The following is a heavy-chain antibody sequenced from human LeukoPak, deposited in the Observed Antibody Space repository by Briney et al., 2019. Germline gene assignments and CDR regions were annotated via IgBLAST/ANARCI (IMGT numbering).Heavy chain of an antibody. CDR1: GFIFSSYA. D-gene: IGHD3-10*01. V-gene: IGHV3-23*01. CDR3: AKDSGFDP. Sequence: GGSLRLSCAASGFIFSSYAMSWVRQAPGKGLEWVSGISSSADITYYADSVKGRFTISRDNSKNTLYLQMNSLRAEDTAVYYCAKDSGFDPWGQGTLVTVSS. CDR2: ISSSADIT. J-gene: IGHJ5*02.